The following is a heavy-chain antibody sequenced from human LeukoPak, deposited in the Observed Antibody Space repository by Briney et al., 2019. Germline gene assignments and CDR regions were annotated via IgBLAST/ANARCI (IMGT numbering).Heavy chain of an antibody. J-gene: IGHJ6*02. CDR1: GGSISSYY. V-gene: IGHV4-59*01. CDR2: IYYSGST. D-gene: IGHD3-9*01. Sequence: SETLSLTCTVSGGSISSYYWSWIRQPPGKGLEWIGYIYYSGSTNYNPSLKSRVTISVDTSENQFSLKLSSVTAADTAVYYCARAGDILTGYYYGMDVWGQGTTVTVSS. CDR3: ARAGDILTGYYYGMDV.